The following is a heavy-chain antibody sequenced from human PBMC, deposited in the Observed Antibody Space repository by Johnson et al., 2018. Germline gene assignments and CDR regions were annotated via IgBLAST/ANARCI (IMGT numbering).Heavy chain of an antibody. Sequence: VQLVQSGGGLVQXGGSXRLXCAASGFTFSSYAMSWVRQAPGKGLEWVSAISGSGGSTYYAESVKGRFTISGDNSKNPLYLQMNSLRAEDKAVYYCAKGRPLRFLEWLLFGWYFDLWGRGTLVTVSS. CDR1: GFTFSSYA. CDR2: ISGSGGST. D-gene: IGHD3-3*01. J-gene: IGHJ2*01. CDR3: AKGRPLRFLEWLLFGWYFDL. V-gene: IGHV3-23*04.